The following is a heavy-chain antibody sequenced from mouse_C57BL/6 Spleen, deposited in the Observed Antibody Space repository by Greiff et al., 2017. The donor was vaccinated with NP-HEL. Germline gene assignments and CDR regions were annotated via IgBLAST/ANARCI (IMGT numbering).Heavy chain of an antibody. J-gene: IGHJ2*01. D-gene: IGHD4-1*02. Sequence: VQLQQPGAELVRPGTSVKLSCKASGYTFTSYWMHWVKQRPGQGLEWIGVIDPSDSYTNYNQKFKGKATLTVDTSSSTAYMQLSSLTSEDSAVYYCAPTGTGYFDYWGQGTTLTVSS. CDR3: APTGTGYFDY. CDR1: GYTFTSYW. CDR2: IDPSDSYT. V-gene: IGHV1-59*01.